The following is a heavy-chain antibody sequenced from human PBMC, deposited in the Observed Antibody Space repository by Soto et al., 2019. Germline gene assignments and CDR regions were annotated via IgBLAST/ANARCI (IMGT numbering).Heavy chain of an antibody. CDR2: IIPHSGET. Sequence: ASVKVSCKASGYSFTGYYMHWVRQAPGQGLEWMGWIIPHSGETNYAQKFQARVTLTRDTSISTAYMQLSGLTSDDTAVYYCARETDDFTNGAHDPWGQGTLVTVSS. CDR1: GYSFTGYY. D-gene: IGHD4-4*01. CDR3: ARETDDFTNGAHDP. V-gene: IGHV1-2*02. J-gene: IGHJ5*02.